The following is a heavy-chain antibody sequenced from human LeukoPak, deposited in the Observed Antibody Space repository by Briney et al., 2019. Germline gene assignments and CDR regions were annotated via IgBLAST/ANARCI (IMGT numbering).Heavy chain of an antibody. CDR3: AREKDGDYAGWSFAY. CDR2: IKTDGSYT. CDR1: GFTLSNYW. J-gene: IGHJ4*02. Sequence: PGGSLRLSCAACGFTLSNYWVHWVRHAPGKGLVWVSRIKTDGSYTTYADSVKGRFTISRDNAKNTLYLQMDSLRAEDTAIYYCAREKDGDYAGWSFAYWGLGALVTVSS. V-gene: IGHV3-74*01. D-gene: IGHD4-17*01.